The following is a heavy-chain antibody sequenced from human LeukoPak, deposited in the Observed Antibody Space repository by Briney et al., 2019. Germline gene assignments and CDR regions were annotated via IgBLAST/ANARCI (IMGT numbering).Heavy chain of an antibody. J-gene: IGHJ6*02. CDR1: GFTFSSYG. CDR2: IWYDGSNK. CDR3: ARDRSSITSYYYYGMDV. V-gene: IGHV3-33*01. D-gene: IGHD1-20*01. Sequence: GGSLRLSCAASGFTFSSYGMHWVRQAPGKGLEWVAVIWYDGSNKYYADSVKGRFTISRDNSKNTLYLQMNSLRAEDMAVYYCARDRSSITSYYYYGMDVWGQGTTVTVSS.